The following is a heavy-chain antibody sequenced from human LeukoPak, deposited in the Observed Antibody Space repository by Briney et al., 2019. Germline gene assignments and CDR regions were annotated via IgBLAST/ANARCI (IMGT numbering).Heavy chain of an antibody. CDR3: ARPYRIAAAGTGYYYYGMDV. V-gene: IGHV1-69*04. CDR2: IIPILGIA. D-gene: IGHD6-13*01. Sequence: SVTVSFKASGGTFISYAISWVRQAPGQGLEWMGRIIPILGIANYAQKFQGRVTITADKSTSTAYMELSSLRSEDTAVYYCARPYRIAAAGTGYYYYGMDVWGQGTTVTVSS. J-gene: IGHJ6*02. CDR1: GGTFISYA.